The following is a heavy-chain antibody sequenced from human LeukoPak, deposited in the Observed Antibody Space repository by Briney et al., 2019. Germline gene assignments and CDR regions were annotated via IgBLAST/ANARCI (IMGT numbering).Heavy chain of an antibody. J-gene: IGHJ4*02. V-gene: IGHV4-59*11. D-gene: IGHD3-9*01. CDR3: AREIAATGRGHYFDY. Sequence: PSETLSLTCTVSGGSISYHYWNWLRQPPGKELEWIGYGFYSGSTDYNPSLKSRVTISVDTSKRQISLKLSSVTAADTALYYCAREIAATGRGHYFDYWGQGALVTVSS. CDR2: GFYSGST. CDR1: GGSISYHY.